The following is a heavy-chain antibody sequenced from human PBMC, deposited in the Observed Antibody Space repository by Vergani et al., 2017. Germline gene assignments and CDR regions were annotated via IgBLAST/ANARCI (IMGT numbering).Heavy chain of an antibody. J-gene: IGHJ4*02. Sequence: EVQLLESGGGLVQPGGSLRLSCAASGFTFSSYAMSWVRQAPGKGVEWVSAISGSGGSTYYADSVKGRFTLSRDNSKNTLYLQMNSLRAEATAVYYCAKTRGLQQLARSNSAPLYYFYYWGQGTLVTVSS. D-gene: IGHD6-13*01. CDR2: ISGSGGST. V-gene: IGHV3-23*01. CDR3: AKTRGLQQLARSNSAPLYYFYY. CDR1: GFTFSSYA.